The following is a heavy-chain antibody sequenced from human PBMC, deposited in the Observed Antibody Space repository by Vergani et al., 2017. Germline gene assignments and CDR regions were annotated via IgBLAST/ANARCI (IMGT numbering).Heavy chain of an antibody. CDR2: LSASDGRT. D-gene: IGHD6-19*01. V-gene: IGHV3-23*01. Sequence: EVQLLESGGDLVQPGGSLRLSCAASGFTFIMHAMSWVRQAPGKGLEWVSTLSASDGRTHYADSVKGRITISRDNSKNTLYLHMNSLRPEDTAVYYCAKVGRSEVAGTFGVFDSWGQGTMVTVSS. J-gene: IGHJ3*02. CDR1: GFTFIMHA. CDR3: AKVGRSEVAGTFGVFDS.